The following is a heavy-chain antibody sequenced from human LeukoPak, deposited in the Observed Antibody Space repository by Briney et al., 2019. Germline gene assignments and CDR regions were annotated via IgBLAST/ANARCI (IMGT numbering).Heavy chain of an antibody. Sequence: GGSLRLSCAASGFTFDDYAMHWVRQAPGKGLEWVSGISWNSGSIGYADSVKGRFTISRDNAENSLYPQMNSLRAEDTALYYCAKGQYYYDSSGYYYGYWGQGTLVTVSS. CDR1: GFTFDDYA. J-gene: IGHJ4*02. CDR2: ISWNSGSI. CDR3: AKGQYYYDSSGYYYGY. D-gene: IGHD3-22*01. V-gene: IGHV3-9*01.